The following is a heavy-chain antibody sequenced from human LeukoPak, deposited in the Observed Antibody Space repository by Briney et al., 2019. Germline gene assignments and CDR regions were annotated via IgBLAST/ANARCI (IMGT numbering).Heavy chain of an antibody. D-gene: IGHD2-2*01. J-gene: IGHJ6*02. CDR1: GGSISSGSYY. Sequence: PSETLSLTCTVSGGSISSGSYYWSWIRQPAGKGLEWIGRIYTSGSTNYNPSLKSRVTTSVDTSKNQFSLKLSSVTAADTAVYYCARWTVDPPSKVVSYGMDVWGQGTTVTVSS. CDR3: ARWTVDPPSKVVSYGMDV. V-gene: IGHV4-61*02. CDR2: IYTSGST.